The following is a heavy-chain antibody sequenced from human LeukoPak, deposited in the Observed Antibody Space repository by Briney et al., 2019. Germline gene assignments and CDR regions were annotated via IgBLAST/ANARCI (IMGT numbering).Heavy chain of an antibody. D-gene: IGHD3-9*01. V-gene: IGHV3-11*04. CDR1: GFTFSDYY. CDR3: ARAGLLLRYFDWYYNFDY. CDR2: ISSSGSTI. Sequence: EGSLRLSCAASGFTFSDYYMSWIRQAPGKGLEWVSYISSSGSTIYYADSVKGRFTISRDNAKNSLYLQMNSLRAEDTAVYYCARAGLLLRYFDWYYNFDYWGQGTLVTVSS. J-gene: IGHJ4*02.